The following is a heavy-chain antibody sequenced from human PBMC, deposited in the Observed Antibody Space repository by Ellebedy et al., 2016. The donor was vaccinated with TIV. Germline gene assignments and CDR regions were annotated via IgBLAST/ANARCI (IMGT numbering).Heavy chain of an antibody. J-gene: IGHJ4*02. CDR2: IFYSGST. D-gene: IGHD6-13*01. V-gene: IGHV4-59*01. CDR3: ARAPDAGIAAAALDY. CDR1: GGSISGNY. Sequence: SETLSLXXTVSGGSISGNYWSWIRQPPGKGLEWIGYIFYSGSTNYNPSLKSRLTMSVDTSKNQFSLKLNSVTAADTAVYYCARAPDAGIAAAALDYWGQGTLVTVSS.